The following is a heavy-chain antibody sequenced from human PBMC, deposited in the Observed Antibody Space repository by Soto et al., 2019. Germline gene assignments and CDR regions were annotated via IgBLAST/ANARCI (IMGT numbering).Heavy chain of an antibody. D-gene: IGHD1-26*01. Sequence: SETLSLTCTVSGGSISSSSYYWSWIRQPPGKGLEWIGEINHSGSTNYNPSLKSRVTISVDTSKNQFSLKLSSVTAADTAVYYCARAGGVGFTKNAGYFQQWGQGTLVTVSS. J-gene: IGHJ1*01. CDR1: GGSISSSSYY. V-gene: IGHV4-39*07. CDR2: INHSGST. CDR3: ARAGGVGFTKNAGYFQQ.